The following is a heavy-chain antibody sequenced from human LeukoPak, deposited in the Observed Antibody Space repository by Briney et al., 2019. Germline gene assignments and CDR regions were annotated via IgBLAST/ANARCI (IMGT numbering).Heavy chain of an antibody. Sequence: GGSLRLSCAASGFTFSDYYMSWIRQAPGKGLEWVSYISSSSSYTNYADSVKGRFTISRDNAKDTLYLQMNSLRAEDTAVYYCASGNSHAFDIWGQGTMVTVSS. CDR3: ASGNSHAFDI. CDR1: GFTFSDYY. V-gene: IGHV3-11*06. CDR2: ISSSSSYT. J-gene: IGHJ3*02.